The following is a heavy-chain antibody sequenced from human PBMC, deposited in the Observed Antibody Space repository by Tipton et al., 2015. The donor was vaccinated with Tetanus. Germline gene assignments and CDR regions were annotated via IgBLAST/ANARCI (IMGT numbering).Heavy chain of an antibody. Sequence: SLRLSCAASGFTFRSYGMHWVRQAPGKGLEWVSTITGNGGTTYYADSVRGRFPISRDDSENTLYLQMNSLRVEDTAVYYCAKEFCSSGSCQTYYSYYGLDVWGQGTTVTVSS. CDR3: AKEFCSSGSCQTYYSYYGLDV. J-gene: IGHJ6*02. CDR2: ITGNGGTT. CDR1: GFTFRSYG. D-gene: IGHD2-15*01. V-gene: IGHV3-23*01.